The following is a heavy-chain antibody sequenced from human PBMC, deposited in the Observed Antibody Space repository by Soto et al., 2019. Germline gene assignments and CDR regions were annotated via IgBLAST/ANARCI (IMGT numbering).Heavy chain of an antibody. J-gene: IGHJ3*01. CDR3: ARDQLYYNDISGRPLNAFDV. Sequence: PGGSLRLSCAASGFTFRNYKMNWVRQAPGKGLEWVSYIGLGSSTKYYADSVEGRFTISRDNAKNSLYLQMNSLRAEDTAVYYCARDQLYYNDISGRPLNAFDVWGQGTMVTVSS. CDR2: IGLGSSTK. CDR1: GFTFRNYK. V-gene: IGHV3-48*01. D-gene: IGHD3-22*01.